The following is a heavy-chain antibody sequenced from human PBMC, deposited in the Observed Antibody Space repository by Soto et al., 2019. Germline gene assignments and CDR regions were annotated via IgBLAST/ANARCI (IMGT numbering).Heavy chain of an antibody. CDR3: ATQKGGAVY. V-gene: IGHV3-74*01. Sequence: GGSLRLSCAASGFTFSSFWMHWVRQAPGKGLVWVSRISSDGRSTSYADSVKGRFTISRDNAKNMLYLQMNSLRAEDTAVYYCATQKGGAVYWGQGTLVTVSS. D-gene: IGHD6-19*01. J-gene: IGHJ4*02. CDR2: ISSDGRST. CDR1: GFTFSSFW.